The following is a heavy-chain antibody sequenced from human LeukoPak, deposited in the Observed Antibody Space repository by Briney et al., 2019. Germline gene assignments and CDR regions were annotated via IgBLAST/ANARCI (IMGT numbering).Heavy chain of an antibody. V-gene: IGHV1-2*02. CDR3: AREYYYSSGNFYNRIDY. D-gene: IGHD3-10*01. CDR2: INPNSGDK. Sequence: GASVKVSCKASGYTFTSYYIHWVRQAPGQGLEWMGWINPNSGDKKYAQKFQGRVTMTRDTSISTAYMALSRLRSDDTAVYYCAREYYYSSGNFYNRIDYWGQGTLVTVSS. J-gene: IGHJ4*02. CDR1: GYTFTSYY.